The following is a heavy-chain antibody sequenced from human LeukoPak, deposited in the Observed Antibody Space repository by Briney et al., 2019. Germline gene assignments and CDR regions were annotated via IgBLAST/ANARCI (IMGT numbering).Heavy chain of an antibody. CDR1: GFTFSSYG. Sequence: GGSLRLSCAASGFTFSSYGMSWVRQAPGKGLEWVSAISGSGGSTYYADSVKGRFTISRDNSKNTLYLQMNSLRAEDTAVYYCAKDRAYCGGDCYSKPDYWGQGTLVTVSS. V-gene: IGHV3-23*01. D-gene: IGHD2-21*02. CDR3: AKDRAYCGGDCYSKPDY. CDR2: ISGSGGST. J-gene: IGHJ4*02.